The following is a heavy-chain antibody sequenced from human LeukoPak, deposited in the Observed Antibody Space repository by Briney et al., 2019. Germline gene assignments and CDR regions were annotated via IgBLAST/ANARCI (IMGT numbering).Heavy chain of an antibody. CDR1: GGSISSSNW. CDR3: ARDWRDSSGWYGGHDY. D-gene: IGHD6-19*01. J-gene: IGHJ4*02. V-gene: IGHV4-4*02. Sequence: SETLSLTCAVSGGSISSSNWWSWVRQPPGKGLEWIGEIYHSGSTNYNSSLKSRVTISVDKSKNQFSLKLSSVTAADTAVYYCARDWRDSSGWYGGHDYWGQGTLVTVSS. CDR2: IYHSGST.